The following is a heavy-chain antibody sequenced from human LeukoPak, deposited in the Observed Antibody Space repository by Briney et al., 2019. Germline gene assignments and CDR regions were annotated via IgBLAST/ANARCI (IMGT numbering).Heavy chain of an antibody. D-gene: IGHD3-10*01. J-gene: IGHJ4*02. V-gene: IGHV3-7*01. CDR3: ARDSDGGFGELLFIFDY. CDR2: IKQDGSEK. CDR1: GFTFSSYW. Sequence: GGSLRLSCAASGFTFSSYWMSWVRQAPGKGLEWVANIKQDGSEKYYVDSVKGRFTISRDNAKNSLYLQMNSLRAEDTAVYYCARDSDGGFGELLFIFDYWGQGTLVTVSS.